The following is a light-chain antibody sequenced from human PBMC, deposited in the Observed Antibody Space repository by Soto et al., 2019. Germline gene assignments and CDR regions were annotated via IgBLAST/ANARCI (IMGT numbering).Light chain of an antibody. V-gene: IGLV2-14*03. Sequence: QSVLTQPASVSGSPGQSITISCTGTSSDVGGYNYISWYQHHPGKAPKLMIYDVSNRPSGVSNRCSGSKSGNTASLTISGLQPNDAADYYCSSYTTSNTRQIVFGTGTKLTVL. CDR1: SSDVGGYNY. CDR3: SSYTTSNTRQIV. CDR2: DVS. J-gene: IGLJ1*01.